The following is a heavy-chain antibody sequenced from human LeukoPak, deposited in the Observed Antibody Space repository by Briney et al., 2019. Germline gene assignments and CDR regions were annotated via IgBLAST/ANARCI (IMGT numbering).Heavy chain of an antibody. CDR1: GYSISTGHY. CDR2: IYHGGRT. CDR3: ARAYGSGSYYNLYYYYMDV. V-gene: IGHV4-38-2*02. J-gene: IGHJ6*03. Sequence: SSETLSLTCTVSGYSISTGHYWGWIRQPPGKGLEWIGSIYHGGRTYYNPSLKSRVTISVDTSKNQFSLNLSSVTAADTAVYYCARAYGSGSYYNLYYYYMDVWGKGTTVTISS. D-gene: IGHD3-10*01.